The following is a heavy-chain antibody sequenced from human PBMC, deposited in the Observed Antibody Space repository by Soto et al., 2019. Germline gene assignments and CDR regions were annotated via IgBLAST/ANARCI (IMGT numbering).Heavy chain of an antibody. V-gene: IGHV4-4*07. CDR1: GGSISNYH. CDR3: AWEYSYHFDP. CDR2: INSSGKT. Sequence: PSETLSLTCTVSGGSISNYHWSWIRQPAGRGLEWIGRINSSGKTNFKSSLKSRVTMSVDLSKNQISLKLSSVTAADTGMYYCAWEYSYHFDPWGQGTLVTVSS. J-gene: IGHJ5*02. D-gene: IGHD5-18*01.